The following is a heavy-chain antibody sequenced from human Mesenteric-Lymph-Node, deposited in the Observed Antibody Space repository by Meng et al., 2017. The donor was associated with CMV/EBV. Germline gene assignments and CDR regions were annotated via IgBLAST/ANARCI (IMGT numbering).Heavy chain of an antibody. CDR3: AKGAHHLNWNYAEYFQH. CDR1: GFTFSSYA. Sequence: GESLKISCAASGFTFSSYAMSWVRQAPGKGLEWVSAISGSGGSTYYADSVKGRFTISRDNSKNTLYLQMNSLRAEDTAVYYCAKGAHHLNWNYAEYFQHWGQGTLVTVSS. D-gene: IGHD1-7*01. V-gene: IGHV3-23*01. CDR2: ISGSGGST. J-gene: IGHJ1*01.